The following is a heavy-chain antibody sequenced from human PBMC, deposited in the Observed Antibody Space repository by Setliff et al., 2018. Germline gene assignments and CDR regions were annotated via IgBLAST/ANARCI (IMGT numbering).Heavy chain of an antibody. Sequence: ASVKVSCKASGYTFTSFYIHWLRQAPGQGLEWMGRINPNSGDTNYEEKFQGRVTMTRDTSIRTAYMELSRLRSDDTVVYYCATGGFSGYDLDYWGQGTLVTVSS. CDR2: INPNSGDT. J-gene: IGHJ4*02. CDR3: ATGGFSGYDLDY. CDR1: GYTFTSFY. D-gene: IGHD5-12*01. V-gene: IGHV1-2*05.